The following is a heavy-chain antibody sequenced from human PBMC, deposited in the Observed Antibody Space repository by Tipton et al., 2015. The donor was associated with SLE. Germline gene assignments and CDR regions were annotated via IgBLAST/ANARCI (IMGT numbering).Heavy chain of an antibody. CDR2: IYHSGST. D-gene: IGHD6-13*01. CDR1: GGSISSHY. Sequence: TLSLTCTVSGGSISSHYWSWIRQPPGKGLEWIGSIYHSGSTYYNPSLKSRVTISVDTSKNQFSLKLSSVTAADTAVYYCARLILGQQLPPVDSWGQGTLVTVSS. CDR3: ARLILGQQLPPVDS. V-gene: IGHV4-59*08. J-gene: IGHJ4*02.